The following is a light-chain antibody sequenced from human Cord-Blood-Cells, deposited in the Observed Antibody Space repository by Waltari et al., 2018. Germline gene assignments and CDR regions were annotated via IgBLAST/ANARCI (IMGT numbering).Light chain of an antibody. Sequence: EIVMTQSPATLSVSPGERATLSCRASQSGSSNLAWYQQKPGQAPRLLIYGASTRATGIPARFSCSGSGTEFTLTISSLQSEDFAVYYCQQYNNWLRTFGQGTKVEIK. CDR3: QQYNNWLRT. J-gene: IGKJ1*01. CDR2: GAS. CDR1: QSGSSN. V-gene: IGKV3-15*01.